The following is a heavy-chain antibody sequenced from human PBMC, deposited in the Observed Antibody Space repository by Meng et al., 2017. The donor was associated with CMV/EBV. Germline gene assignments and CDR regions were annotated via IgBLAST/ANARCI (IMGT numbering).Heavy chain of an antibody. J-gene: IGHJ4*02. Sequence: GESLKISCAASGFTFSSFSMNWVRQAPGKGLEWVSSISSSSSYIYYADSVKGRFTISRDNAKNSLYLQMNNLRAEDTAVYYCARAYQLRRPGGGDYWGQGTLVTVSS. CDR3: ARAYQLRRPGGGDY. V-gene: IGHV3-21*01. CDR1: GFTFSSFS. CDR2: ISSSSSYI. D-gene: IGHD3-16*01.